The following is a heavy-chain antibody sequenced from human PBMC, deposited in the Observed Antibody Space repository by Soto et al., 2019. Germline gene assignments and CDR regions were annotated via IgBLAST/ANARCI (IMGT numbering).Heavy chain of an antibody. CDR1: GYTFTDYY. J-gene: IGHJ4*02. V-gene: IGHV1-2*02. Sequence: QVQLVQSGAEVKKPGASVKVSCKASGYTFTDYYIHWVRQAPGQGLEWMGWINPKSGGTKYAQKFQGRVTMSRGTSINTAYMELRRLRSDDTAVYYCVRGLGGYRGYWGQGTLATVSS. CDR2: INPKSGGT. D-gene: IGHD5-12*01. CDR3: VRGLGGYRGY.